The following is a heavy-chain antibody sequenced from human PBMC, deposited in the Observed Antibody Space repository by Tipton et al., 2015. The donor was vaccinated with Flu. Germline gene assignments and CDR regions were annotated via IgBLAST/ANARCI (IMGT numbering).Heavy chain of an antibody. CDR1: GFTFSSYA. CDR3: ARETIPMIVVGAFHI. Sequence: SLRLSCAASGFTFSSYAMHWVRQAPGKGLEWVALISYDGRNKYYADSVRGRFTISRDNSKNTLYLQMNSLRAEDTAVYYCARETIPMIVVGAFHIWGQGTMVTVSS. CDR2: ISYDGRNK. V-gene: IGHV3-30*04. D-gene: IGHD3-22*01. J-gene: IGHJ3*02.